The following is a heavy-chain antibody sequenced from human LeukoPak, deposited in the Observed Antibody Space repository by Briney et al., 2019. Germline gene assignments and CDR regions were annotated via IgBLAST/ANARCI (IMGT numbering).Heavy chain of an antibody. V-gene: IGHV3-23*01. J-gene: IGHJ4*02. CDR1: GFTFKNYA. CDR2: ISGGGIST. D-gene: IGHD2-2*01. Sequence: QPGGSLRLSCAASGFTFKNYAMSWVRQAPGKGLEWVSAISGGGISTYYADSVKGRFTISRDNSKNTVYLQMNSLRAEDTAIYYCVKDSWKTVPAASDYWGQGTLVTVSS. CDR3: VKDSWKTVPAASDY.